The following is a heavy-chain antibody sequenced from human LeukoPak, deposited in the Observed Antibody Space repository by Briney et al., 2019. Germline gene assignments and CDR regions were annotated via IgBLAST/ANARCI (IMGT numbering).Heavy chain of an antibody. CDR1: GFSFSSYA. CDR2: ITSNGDTT. D-gene: IGHD6-19*01. V-gene: IGHV3-64*01. CDR3: AAPAVAAVAGTFRPY. Sequence: TGGSLRLSCAASGFSFSSYAMHWVRQAPGKGLEYVSAITSNGDTTYYANSVKGRFTISRDNSKNTLFLQMGSLRPEDMAVYYCAAPAVAAVAGTFRPYWGQGTLVTVSS. J-gene: IGHJ4*02.